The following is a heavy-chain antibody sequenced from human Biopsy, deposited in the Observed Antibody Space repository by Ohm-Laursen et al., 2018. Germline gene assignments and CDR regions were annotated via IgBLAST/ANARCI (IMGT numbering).Heavy chain of an antibody. D-gene: IGHD4-23*01. Sequence: SLRLSCTASGFTFTSYWMSWVRQVPGKGLEWVANIKQDGREKYYVDSVKGRFTISRDNAKNSLYLQMNSLRADDTAVYYCARDTRWSPYHMDVWGQGTMVTVSS. V-gene: IGHV3-7*03. CDR1: GFTFTSYW. CDR2: IKQDGREK. J-gene: IGHJ6*02. CDR3: ARDTRWSPYHMDV.